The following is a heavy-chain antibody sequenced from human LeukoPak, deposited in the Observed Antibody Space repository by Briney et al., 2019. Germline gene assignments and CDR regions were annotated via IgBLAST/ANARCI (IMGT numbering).Heavy chain of an antibody. D-gene: IGHD3-16*01. J-gene: IGHJ2*01. CDR2: ISWNSGSI. V-gene: IGHV3-9*01. Sequence: GGSLRLSCAASGFTFDDYAMHWVRQAPGKGLEWVSGISWNSGSIGYADSVKGRFTISRDNAKNSLYLQMNSLRAEDTALYYCAKDMSLGYRGWYFDLWGRGTLVTVSS. CDR1: GFTFDDYA. CDR3: AKDMSLGYRGWYFDL.